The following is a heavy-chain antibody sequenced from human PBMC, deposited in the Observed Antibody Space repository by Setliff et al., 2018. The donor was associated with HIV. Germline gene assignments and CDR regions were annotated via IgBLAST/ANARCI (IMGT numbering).Heavy chain of an antibody. V-gene: IGHV4-38-2*01. J-gene: IGHJ4*02. CDR3: ARHAAGPDGPFDY. D-gene: IGHD2-2*01. Sequence: SETLSLTCGVSGYSMSSGYYWGWIRQPPGKGLEWIGNVYHTGITFKNPSLKSRVTISVDRSGNQFSLKLSSVIAADTAVYYCARHAAGPDGPFDYWGQGTLVTVSS. CDR1: GYSMSSGYY. CDR2: VYHTGIT.